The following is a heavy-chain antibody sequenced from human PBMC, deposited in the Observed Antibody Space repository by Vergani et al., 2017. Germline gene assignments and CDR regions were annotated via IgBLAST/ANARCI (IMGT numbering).Heavy chain of an antibody. J-gene: IGHJ4*02. V-gene: IGHV3-74*03. D-gene: IGHD3-10*01. CDR1: GFSFNSYW. Sequence: DVHLAESGGGFFQPGGSLRLSCSASGFSFNSYWMHWVRHVPGKGLLWVSRIKSDGSITAYADSVKGRFTIYSTNAKNTLYLQINNLSTEDTAIYYWAKQYFVSGNYFFDYWGQGTLVTVSS. CDR3: AKQYFVSGNYFFDY. CDR2: IKSDGSIT.